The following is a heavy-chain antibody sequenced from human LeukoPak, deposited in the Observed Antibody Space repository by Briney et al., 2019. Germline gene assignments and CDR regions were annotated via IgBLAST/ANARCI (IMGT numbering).Heavy chain of an antibody. Sequence: GGSLRLSCAASGFTFSSYWRSWVRQAPGRGLGGVANIKQGRSEKYYVDSVKGRFTISRDNAKNSLYLQMNSLRAEDTAVYYCARGSSGSYYVVYWGQGTLVTVSS. J-gene: IGHJ4*02. CDR2: IKQGRSEK. V-gene: IGHV3-7*02. CDR3: ARGSSGSYYVVY. CDR1: GFTFSSYW. D-gene: IGHD1-26*01.